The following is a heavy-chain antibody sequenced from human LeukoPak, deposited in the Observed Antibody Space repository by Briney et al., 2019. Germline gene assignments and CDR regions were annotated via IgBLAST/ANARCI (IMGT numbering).Heavy chain of an antibody. CDR1: GGSISSSNW. V-gene: IGHV4-4*02. CDR2: INHSGST. J-gene: IGHJ5*02. CDR3: ARGVGVRWVTENWFDP. D-gene: IGHD2-15*01. Sequence: PSGTLSLTCAVSGGSISSSNWWSWVRQPPGKGLEWIGEINHSGSTNYNPSLKSRVTISVDTSKNQFSLKLSSVTAADTAVYYCARGVGVRWVTENWFDPWGQGTLVTVSS.